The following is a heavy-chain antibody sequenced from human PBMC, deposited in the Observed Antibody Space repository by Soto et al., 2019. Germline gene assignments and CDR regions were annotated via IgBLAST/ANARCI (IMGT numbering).Heavy chain of an antibody. CDR1: GFTFSSYA. Sequence: EVQLLESGGGLVQPGGSLRLSCAASGFTFSSYAMSWVRQAPGKGLEWVSAISGSGGSTYYADSVKGRFTISRDNSKNTLYLQMNSLRAEDTAVYYCAKSKGGYSSSSGLRDYWGQGTLVTVSS. CDR3: AKSKGGYSSSSGLRDY. V-gene: IGHV3-23*01. J-gene: IGHJ4*02. D-gene: IGHD6-6*01. CDR2: ISGSGGST.